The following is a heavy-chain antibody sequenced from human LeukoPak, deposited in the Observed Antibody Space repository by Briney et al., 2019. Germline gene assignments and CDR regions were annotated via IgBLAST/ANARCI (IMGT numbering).Heavy chain of an antibody. CDR2: MNPNSGNT. CDR3: ARGRGYSTSSPSDY. Sequence: ASVKVSCKASGYTFTSYDINWVRQATGQGLEWMGWMNPNSGNTGYAQKFQGRVTMTRNTSISTAYMELSSLRSEDTAVYFCARGRGYSTSSPSDYWGQGTLATVSS. CDR1: GYTFTSYD. J-gene: IGHJ4*02. V-gene: IGHV1-8*01. D-gene: IGHD5-18*01.